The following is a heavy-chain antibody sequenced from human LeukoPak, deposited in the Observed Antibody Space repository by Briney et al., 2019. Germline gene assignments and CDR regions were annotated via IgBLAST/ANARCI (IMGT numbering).Heavy chain of an antibody. CDR3: AEDVGRTGTNCFDP. CDR1: GDTFTANY. CDR2: INLNTGYT. V-gene: IGHV1-2*02. Sequence: GASVKVSCKPSGDTFTANYLHWVRQAPGQGLEWLGWINLNTGYTKYAQKFQGRVTMTRDTSTSSDFMELSRLRSDDTAVYFCAEDVGRTGTNCFDPWGQGTLVTVSS. D-gene: IGHD1-1*01. J-gene: IGHJ5*02.